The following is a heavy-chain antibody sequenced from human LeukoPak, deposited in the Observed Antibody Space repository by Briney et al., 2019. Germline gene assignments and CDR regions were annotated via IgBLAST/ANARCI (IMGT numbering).Heavy chain of an antibody. CDR1: GFTFSSYA. CDR3: AKDLLDYYDSSGYYFDWFDP. D-gene: IGHD3-22*01. V-gene: IGHV3-23*01. J-gene: IGHJ5*02. Sequence: PPGGSLRLSCAASGFTFSSYAMSWVRQAPGKGLEWVSAISGSGGSTYYADSVKGRFTISRDNSKNTLYLQMNSLRAEDTAVYYCAKDLLDYYDSSGYYFDWFDPWGQGTLVTVSS. CDR2: ISGSGGST.